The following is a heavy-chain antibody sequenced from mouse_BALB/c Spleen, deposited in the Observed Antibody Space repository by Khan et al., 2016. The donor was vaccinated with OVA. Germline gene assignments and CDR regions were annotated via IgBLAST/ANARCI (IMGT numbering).Heavy chain of an antibody. J-gene: IGHJ3*01. CDR1: GFTFSTYG. CDR3: TRLAYYYESEGFAY. Sequence: EVELVESGGDLVKPGGSLKLSCAASGFTFSTYGMSWVRQTPDKRLEWVATVSTGGGYTYYPDSVKGRFTISRDNAKNTLYLQMSGLTSEEKAMFYCTRLAYYYESEGFAYWGQGTLVTVSA. V-gene: IGHV5-6*02. D-gene: IGHD1-1*01. CDR2: VSTGGGYT.